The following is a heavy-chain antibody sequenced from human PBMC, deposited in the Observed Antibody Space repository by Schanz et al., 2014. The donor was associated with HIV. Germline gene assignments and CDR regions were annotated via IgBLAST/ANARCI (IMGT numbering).Heavy chain of an antibody. Sequence: EVRLVESGGCLVQPGRSLRLSCAASGFSFDDYDMHWVRQVPGKGLEWVSSISWNSGSRGYADSVKGRFTISRDNAKNSLYLQMNSLRAEDTALYYCAKDRGSGSYYNVDFDYWGQGTLVTVSS. CDR1: GFSFDDYD. CDR2: ISWNSGSR. V-gene: IGHV3-9*01. D-gene: IGHD3-10*01. CDR3: AKDRGSGSYYNVDFDY. J-gene: IGHJ4*02.